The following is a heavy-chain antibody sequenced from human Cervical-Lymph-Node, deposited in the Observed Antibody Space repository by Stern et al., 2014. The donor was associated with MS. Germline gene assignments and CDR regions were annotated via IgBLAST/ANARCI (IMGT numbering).Heavy chain of an antibody. CDR1: GYSFATYW. CDR3: ARPGDDTAKYGLDV. CDR2: IYPGDSDP. J-gene: IGHJ6*02. V-gene: IGHV5-51*03. Sequence: EMQLVESGAEVKKPGESLKISCKGSGYSFATYWIGWGRQMPGKGLEWMGIIYPGDSDPKYSPSFQGQVTISADKSISTAYLHWSSLKASDTAMYYCARPGDDTAKYGLDVWGQGTTVTVSS. D-gene: IGHD5-18*01.